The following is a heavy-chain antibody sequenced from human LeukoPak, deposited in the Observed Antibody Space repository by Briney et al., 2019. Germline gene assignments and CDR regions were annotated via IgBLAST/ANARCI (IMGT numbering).Heavy chain of an antibody. CDR1: GFTFSSYS. V-gene: IGHV3-21*01. J-gene: IGHJ3*02. CDR2: ISSSSSYI. CDR3: AREYDYVWGSYRYSDALDI. D-gene: IGHD3-16*02. Sequence: GGSLRLSCAASGFTFSSYSMNWVRQAPGKGLEWVSSISSSSSYIYYADPVKGRFTISRDNAKNSLYLQMNSLRAEDTAVYYCAREYDYVWGSYRYSDALDIWGQGTMVTVSS.